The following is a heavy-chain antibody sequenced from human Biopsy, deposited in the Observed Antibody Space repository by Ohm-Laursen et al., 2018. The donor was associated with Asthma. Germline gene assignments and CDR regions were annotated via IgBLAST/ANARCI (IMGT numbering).Heavy chain of an antibody. CDR2: IMTVFGTT. Sequence: VSSVKVSCKAPGGTSSNFAISWVRQAPGQGLEWLGGIMTVFGTTNYAQKFQGRVTITADESTSTAYMEVTSLRSEDTAIYYCARCQVGYSSGWSLLLKKIYYSGMDVWGQGTAVTVSS. V-gene: IGHV1-69*01. D-gene: IGHD6-19*01. CDR1: GGTSSNFA. J-gene: IGHJ6*02. CDR3: ARCQVGYSSGWSLLLKKIYYSGMDV.